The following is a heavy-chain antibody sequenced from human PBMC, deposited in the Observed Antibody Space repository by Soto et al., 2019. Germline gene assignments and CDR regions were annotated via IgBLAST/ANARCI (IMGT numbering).Heavy chain of an antibody. J-gene: IGHJ5*02. V-gene: IGHV1-18*04. CDR1: GYTFITYG. Sequence: ASVKVSCKASGYTFITYGINWVRQAPGQGLEWMGWISPYNGNTKYLPKLQDRVTMIADTSTTTVYMEVKSLRSDDTAVYYCARDAESGTYYNNWFDPWGQGTLVTVSS. CDR2: ISPYNGNT. CDR3: ARDAESGTYYNNWFDP. D-gene: IGHD1-26*01.